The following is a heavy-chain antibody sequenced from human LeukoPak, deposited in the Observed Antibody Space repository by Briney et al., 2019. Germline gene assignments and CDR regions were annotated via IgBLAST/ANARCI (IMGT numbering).Heavy chain of an antibody. CDR1: GFTFSSHS. V-gene: IGHV3-48*01. CDR3: ARGGGSNNPLFDY. J-gene: IGHJ4*02. CDR2: IRNTGRTM. D-gene: IGHD1-26*01. Sequence: GGSLRLSCAASGFTFSSHSMNWVRQAPGKGLEWVSYIRNTGRTMYYADSVKGRFTISRDNAKNSVYLQMSSPRVEDTGVYYCARGGGSNNPLFDYWGRGTLVTVSS.